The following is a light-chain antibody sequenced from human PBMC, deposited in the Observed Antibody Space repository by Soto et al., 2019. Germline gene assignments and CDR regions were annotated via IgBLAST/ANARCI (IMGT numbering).Light chain of an antibody. J-gene: IGKJ3*01. CDR3: QQYDNSPIYT. V-gene: IGKV3-20*01. CDR1: QSVSSSY. Sequence: EIVLKQSPGTLSLSPGERATLSCRASQSVSSSYLAWYQQKPGQAPRLLIYGASSRATGIPDRFSGSESGTDFTLTISRREPEDFAVYYCQQYDNSPIYTFGTGTKVDS. CDR2: GAS.